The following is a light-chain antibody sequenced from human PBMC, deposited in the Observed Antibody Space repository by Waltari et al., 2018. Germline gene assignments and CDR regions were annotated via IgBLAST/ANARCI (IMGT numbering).Light chain of an antibody. CDR2: DTS. J-gene: IGKJ1*01. Sequence: EIGLTQSPGTLSLSPGERATLSCGASQSVSTIYLAWYQQKPGLAPRLLIYDTSIRVTGIPDRFRGSGSGTDFTLTISSLEPEDFAVYYCQQYGNSPPWTFGQGTKEEIK. V-gene: IGKV3D-20*01. CDR3: QQYGNSPPWT. CDR1: QSVSTIY.